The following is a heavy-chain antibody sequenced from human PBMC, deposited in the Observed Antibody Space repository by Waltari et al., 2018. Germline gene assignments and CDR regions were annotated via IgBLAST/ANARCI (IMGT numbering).Heavy chain of an antibody. V-gene: IGHV1-69-2*01. J-gene: IGHJ3*02. CDR3: ATVTGSSNHAFDI. D-gene: IGHD1-26*01. CDR1: GYTFTGYY. CDR2: VDPEDGET. Sequence: VQLVQSGAEVKKPGASVKVSCKASGYTFTGYYMHWVQQAPGKGLEWMGLVDPEDGETIYAEKFQGRVTITADTSTDTAYMELSSLRSEDTAVYYCATVTGSSNHAFDIWGQGTMVTVSS.